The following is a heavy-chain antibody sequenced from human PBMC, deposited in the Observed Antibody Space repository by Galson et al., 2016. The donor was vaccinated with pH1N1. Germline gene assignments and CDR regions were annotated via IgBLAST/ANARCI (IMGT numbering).Heavy chain of an antibody. V-gene: IGHV7-4-1*02. CDR2: INTNTGNP. J-gene: IGHJ6*02. Sequence: SVKVSCKASGYTFTNYAMNWVRQAPGQGLEWMGWINTNTGNPTYVQGFTGRFVFSLDTSVSTAYLQISGLKAEDTAVYYCARDGDGRLQGGELFGGRYQYYGMDVWGQGTTVTVSS. D-gene: IGHD3-10*01. CDR3: ARDGDGRLQGGELFGGRYQYYGMDV. CDR1: GYTFTNYA.